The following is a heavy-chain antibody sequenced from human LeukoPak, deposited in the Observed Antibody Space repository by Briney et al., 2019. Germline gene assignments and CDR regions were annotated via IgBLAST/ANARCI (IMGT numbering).Heavy chain of an antibody. D-gene: IGHD4-23*01. Sequence: PSETLSLTCTVSGGSISSYYWGWIRQPPGKGLEWIGSIYHSGSTYYNPSLKSRVTISVDTSKNQFSLKLSSVTAADTAVYYCARVFDYGGNPGTDLNDAFDIWGQGTMVTVSS. CDR2: IYHSGST. J-gene: IGHJ3*02. CDR1: GGSISSYY. V-gene: IGHV4-38-2*02. CDR3: ARVFDYGGNPGTDLNDAFDI.